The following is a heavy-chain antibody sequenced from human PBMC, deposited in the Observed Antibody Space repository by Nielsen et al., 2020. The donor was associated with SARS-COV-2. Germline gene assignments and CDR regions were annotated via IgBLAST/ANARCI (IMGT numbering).Heavy chain of an antibody. CDR1: GYTFTSYA. CDR2: INTNTGNP. V-gene: IGHV7-4-1*02. Sequence: ASVKVSCKAPGYTFTSYAMNWVRQAPGQGLEWMGWINTNTGNPTYAQGFTGRFVFSLDTSVSTAYLQISSLKAEDTAVYYCTRVVSPVTQYYYYGMDVWGQGTTVTVSS. D-gene: IGHD2-21*01. J-gene: IGHJ6*02. CDR3: TRVVSPVTQYYYYGMDV.